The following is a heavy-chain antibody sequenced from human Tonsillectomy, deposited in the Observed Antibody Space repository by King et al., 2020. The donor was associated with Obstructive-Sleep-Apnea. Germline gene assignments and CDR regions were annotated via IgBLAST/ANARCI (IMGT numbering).Heavy chain of an antibody. CDR1: GGSISYYY. CDR3: ARLNYYYYGMEV. V-gene: IGHV4-59*08. J-gene: IGHJ6*02. Sequence: QLQESGPGLVKPSETLSLTCTVSGGSISYYYWSWIRQPPGKGLEWIGYIYYSGSTNYNPSLKSRVTISVDTSKNQFSLKLSSVTAADTAVYYCARLNYYYYGMEVWGQGTTVTVSS. CDR2: IYYSGST.